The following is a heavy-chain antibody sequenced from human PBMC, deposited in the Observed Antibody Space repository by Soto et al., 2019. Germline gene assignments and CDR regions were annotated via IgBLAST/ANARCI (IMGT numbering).Heavy chain of an antibody. CDR2: INAGNGNT. V-gene: IGHV1-3*01. CDR1: GYTFTSYA. CDR3: VREYGGSRVFDY. Sequence: ASVKVSCKASGYTFTSYAMHWVRQAPGQRLEWMGWINAGNGNTKYSQKFQGRVTITRDTSASIAYMELSSLRSEDTAVYYCVREYGGSRVFDYWGQGTLVTVSS. D-gene: IGHD1-26*01. J-gene: IGHJ4*02.